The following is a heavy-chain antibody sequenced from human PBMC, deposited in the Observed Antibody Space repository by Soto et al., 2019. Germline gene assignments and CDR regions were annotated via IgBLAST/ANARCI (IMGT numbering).Heavy chain of an antibody. D-gene: IGHD3-10*01. J-gene: IGHJ6*02. CDR1: GFSLSTSGMC. V-gene: IGHV2-70*01. Sequence: SGPTLVNPTQTLTLTCTFSGFSLSTSGMCVSWIRQPPGKALEWLALIDWDDDKYYSTSLKTRLTISKDTSKNQVVLTMTNMEPVDTATYYCAGGSMVRGVIMDYYYGMDVWGQGTTVTVSS. CDR3: AGGSMVRGVIMDYYYGMDV. CDR2: IDWDDDK.